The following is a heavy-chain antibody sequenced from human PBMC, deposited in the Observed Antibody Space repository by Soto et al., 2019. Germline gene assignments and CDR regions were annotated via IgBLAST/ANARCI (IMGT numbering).Heavy chain of an antibody. J-gene: IGHJ1*01. D-gene: IGHD6-19*01. CDR1: GFTFSNYA. V-gene: IGHV3-23*01. CDR3: AKGVPGIAVAGTGYFQH. CDR2: ITWNGVGT. Sequence: GGSLRLSCAASGFTFSNYAMSWVRQAPGKGLEWVSTITWNGVGTYYADSVKGRFTISRDNSKNTLFLQMSSLRAEDTAVYYCAKGVPGIAVAGTGYFQHWGQGTLVTVSS.